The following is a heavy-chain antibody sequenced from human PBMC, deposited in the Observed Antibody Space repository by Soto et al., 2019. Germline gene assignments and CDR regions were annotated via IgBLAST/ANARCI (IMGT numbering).Heavy chain of an antibody. Sequence: LSLTCAVYGGSFSGYYWSWIRQPPGTGLEWIGEIHHSGSTNYNPSLKSRVTISVDSSKNQFSLRLSSVTAADTAVFYCARGSAAAGSGFDHWGQGTLVTVSS. V-gene: IGHV4-34*01. D-gene: IGHD6-13*01. J-gene: IGHJ4*02. CDR3: ARGSAAAGSGFDH. CDR1: GGSFSGYY. CDR2: IHHSGST.